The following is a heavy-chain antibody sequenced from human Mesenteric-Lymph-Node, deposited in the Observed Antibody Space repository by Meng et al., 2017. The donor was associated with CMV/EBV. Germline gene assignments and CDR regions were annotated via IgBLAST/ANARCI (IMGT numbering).Heavy chain of an antibody. CDR2: ISGSGTYT. CDR1: GFIFGNYA. J-gene: IGHJ4*02. V-gene: IGHV3-23*01. Sequence: GGSLRLSCAASGFIFGNYAMSGVRQAPGKGLEWVSRISGSGTYTYTADSVQGRFTISRDNSKNTLYLQMSSLRAEDTAIYYCAKEFGAYDFWSGYSYWGQGTLVTVSS. CDR3: AKEFGAYDFWSGYSY. D-gene: IGHD3-3*01.